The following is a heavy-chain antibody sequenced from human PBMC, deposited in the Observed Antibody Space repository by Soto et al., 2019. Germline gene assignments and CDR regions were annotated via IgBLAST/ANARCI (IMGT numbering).Heavy chain of an antibody. J-gene: IGHJ4*02. D-gene: IGHD5-18*01. CDR2: ISGSGGNT. V-gene: IGHV3-23*01. CDR3: AKDDLIGYTYASTY. CDR1: GFTFSSYA. Sequence: PVGSLRLSCAASGFTFSSYAMSWVRQAPGKGLEWVSFISGSGGNTYYADSVKGRFAISRDNSKNTLFLQMNSLRADDTAIYYCAKDDLIGYTYASTYWGQGTLVTVSS.